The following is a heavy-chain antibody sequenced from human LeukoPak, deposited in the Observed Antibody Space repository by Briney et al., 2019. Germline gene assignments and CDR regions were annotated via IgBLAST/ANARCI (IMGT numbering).Heavy chain of an antibody. CDR1: GYTFTGYD. CDR3: TRGSLSGSSRDY. D-gene: IGHD1-26*01. Sequence: ASVRVSCKASGYTFTGYDVNWVRQAPGPGLEWMGWMNPNTGDTGYARKFQGRVTMTRNRSIDTADMELSGLRSEDTAVYYCTRGSLSGSSRDYWGQGTLLTVSS. CDR2: MNPNTGDT. V-gene: IGHV1-8*02. J-gene: IGHJ4*02.